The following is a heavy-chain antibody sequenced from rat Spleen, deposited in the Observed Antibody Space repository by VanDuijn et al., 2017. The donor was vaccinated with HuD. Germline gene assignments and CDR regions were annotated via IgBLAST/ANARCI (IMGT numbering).Heavy chain of an antibody. V-gene: IGHV2-77*01. Sequence: VQLVESGGGLVQPGRSLKISCAASGFTFSDYNMAWVRQAPGKGLEWMGIMWGAGNTHYNPVLQSRLSITRDTSKSQVFLTLNSLQTDDTAVYYCFLSGEGYWGQGVMVTVSS. D-gene: IGHD1-1*01. CDR3: FLSGEGY. J-gene: IGHJ2*01. CDR1: GFTFSDYN. CDR2: MWGAGNT.